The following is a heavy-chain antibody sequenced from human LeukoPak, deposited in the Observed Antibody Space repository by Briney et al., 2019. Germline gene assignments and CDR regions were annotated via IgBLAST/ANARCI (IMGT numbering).Heavy chain of an antibody. CDR2: IWYDGSNK. D-gene: IGHD6-19*01. Sequence: GGSLRLSCAASGFTFSSYGMHWVRQGPGKGLEWVAVIWYDGSNKYYADSVKGRFTISRDNSKNTLYLQMNSLRAEDTAVYYCAKERGWYWFDPWGQGTLVTVSS. V-gene: IGHV3-30*02. J-gene: IGHJ5*02. CDR3: AKERGWYWFDP. CDR1: GFTFSSYG.